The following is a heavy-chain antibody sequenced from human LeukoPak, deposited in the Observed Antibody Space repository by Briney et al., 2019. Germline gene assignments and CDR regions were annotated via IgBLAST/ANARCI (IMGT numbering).Heavy chain of an antibody. J-gene: IGHJ4*02. CDR3: ARVKDYYGSGQLDY. CDR1: GGSFSGYY. D-gene: IGHD3-10*01. Sequence: PSETLSLTCAVCGGSFSGYYWSWIRQPPGKGLEWIGEINHSGSTNYNPSLKSRVTISVDTSKNQFSLKLSSVTAADTAVYYCARVKDYYGSGQLDYWGQGTLVTVSS. CDR2: INHSGST. V-gene: IGHV4-34*01.